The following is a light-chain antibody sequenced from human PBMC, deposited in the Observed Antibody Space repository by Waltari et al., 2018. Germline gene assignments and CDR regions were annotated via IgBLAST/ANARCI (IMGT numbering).Light chain of an antibody. J-gene: IGKJ2*01. V-gene: IGKV3-15*01. CDR1: HAVSTN. CDR2: DRS. CDR3: QQYNQWPLT. Sequence: ETVMTQSPATLSVSPGESVTLSCGASHAVSTNVAWYQHRPGQAPRLLIYDRSTRATDIPARFSGGGSGSDFTLTISNLQSEDFAEYYCQQYNQWPLTFGQGTKLEIK.